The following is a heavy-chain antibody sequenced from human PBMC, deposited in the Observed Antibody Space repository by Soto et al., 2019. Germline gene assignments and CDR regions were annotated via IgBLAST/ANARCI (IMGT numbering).Heavy chain of an antibody. V-gene: IGHV3-23*01. CDR1: GFTFSSYA. CDR3: AKDRLRYFDWLPPSSAY. J-gene: IGHJ4*02. D-gene: IGHD3-9*01. CDR2: ISGSGGGT. Sequence: GGSLRLSCAASGFTFSSYAMSWVRQAPGKGLEWVSAISGSGGGTYYADSVKGRFTISRDNSKNTLYLQMNSLRAEDTAVYYCAKDRLRYFDWLPPSSAYWGQGTLVTVSS.